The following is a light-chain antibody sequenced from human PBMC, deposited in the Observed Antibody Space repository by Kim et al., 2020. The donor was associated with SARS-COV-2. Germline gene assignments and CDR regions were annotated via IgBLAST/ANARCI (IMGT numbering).Light chain of an antibody. CDR2: NTF. V-gene: IGLV7-43*01. Sequence: QAVVTQEPSLTVSPGGTVTLTCSSSTGAVTTNYHANWFQQKPGQPPRPLIYNTFTKHSWTPARFSGSLLGGKAALTLSGAQLDDEAEYYCLVYFESTWAFGGGTQLTVL. CDR3: LVYFESTWA. CDR1: TGAVTTNYH. J-gene: IGLJ3*02.